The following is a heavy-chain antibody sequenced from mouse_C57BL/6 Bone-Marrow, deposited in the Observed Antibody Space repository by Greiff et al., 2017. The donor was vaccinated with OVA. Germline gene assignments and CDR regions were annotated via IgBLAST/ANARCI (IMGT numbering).Heavy chain of an antibody. Sequence: VQLQQSGAELARPGASVKLSRKASGYTFTSYGISWVKQRTGQGLEWIGEIYPRSGNTYYNEKFKGKATLTADKSSSTAYMELRSLTSEDAAVYFCAREGGLLDYWGQGTTLTVSS. D-gene: IGHD3-3*01. V-gene: IGHV1-81*01. CDR2: IYPRSGNT. J-gene: IGHJ2*01. CDR3: AREGGLLDY. CDR1: GYTFTSYG.